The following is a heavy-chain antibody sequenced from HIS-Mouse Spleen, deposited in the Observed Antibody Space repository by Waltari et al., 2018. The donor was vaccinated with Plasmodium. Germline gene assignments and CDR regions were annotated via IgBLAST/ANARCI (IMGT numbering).Heavy chain of an antibody. V-gene: IGHV3-7*01. CDR1: GFTFSSYW. J-gene: IGHJ2*01. CDR3: ASSWYWYFDL. CDR2: IKQDGSEK. D-gene: IGHD6-13*01. Sequence: EVQLVESGGGLVQPGGSLSFSCAACGFTFSSYWMSWVRQVPGKGLEWVANIKQDGSEKYYVDSVKGRFTISRDNAKNSLYLQMNSLRAEDTAVYYCASSWYWYFDLWGRGTLVTVSS.